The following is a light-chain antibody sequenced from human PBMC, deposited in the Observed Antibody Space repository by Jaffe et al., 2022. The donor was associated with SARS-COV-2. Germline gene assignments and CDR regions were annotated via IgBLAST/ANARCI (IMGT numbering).Light chain of an antibody. Sequence: DIQMTQSPSSLSASVGDRVSITCRASQSISSYLNWYQQKPGKAPKLLIYATSSLQSGVPSRFSGGGAGTDFTLTISSLQPEDFATYYCQQSYSTHTWTFGQGTKVEVK. CDR3: QQSYSTHTWT. CDR1: QSISSY. V-gene: IGKV1-39*01. CDR2: ATS. J-gene: IGKJ1*01.